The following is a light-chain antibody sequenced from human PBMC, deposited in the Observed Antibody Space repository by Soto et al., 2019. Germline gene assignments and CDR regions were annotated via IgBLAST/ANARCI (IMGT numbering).Light chain of an antibody. CDR3: HQYNNWPLYT. CDR2: GVS. V-gene: IGKV3-15*01. Sequence: EIVRTQSPATLSVSPGERATLSCRASQSVSSNLACYQQKPGQAPRLLIYGVSNRATGIPARFSGSGSGTEFTLTISSLQSEDFAVYYCHQYNNWPLYTFGQGTKLEIK. CDR1: QSVSSN. J-gene: IGKJ2*01.